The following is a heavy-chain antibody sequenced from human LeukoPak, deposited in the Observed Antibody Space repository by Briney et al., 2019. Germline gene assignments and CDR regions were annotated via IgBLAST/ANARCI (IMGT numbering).Heavy chain of an antibody. CDR1: GFTFSSYG. CDR3: ARGIPQTGVMLDY. Sequence: PGGSLRLSCAASGFTFSSYGMHWVRQAPGKGLEWVAVISYDGSNKYYADSVKGRVTISRDNSNNTLYLQMNSLRAEDTAVYYCARGIPQTGVMLDYWGQGTLVTVPS. J-gene: IGHJ4*02. V-gene: IGHV3-30*03. CDR2: ISYDGSNK. D-gene: IGHD2-21*01.